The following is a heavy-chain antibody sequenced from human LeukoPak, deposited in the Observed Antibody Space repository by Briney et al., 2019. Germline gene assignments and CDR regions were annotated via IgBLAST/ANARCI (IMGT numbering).Heavy chain of an antibody. CDR1: GGSIRSGGYY. J-gene: IGHJ5*02. D-gene: IGHD3-10*01. Sequence: SETLSLTCTVSGGSIRSGGYYWSWIRQNPGTGLEWIGYIYYSGSTYYNPSLKSRVTISVDTSKNQFSLKLSSVTAADTAVYYCARDPMDDNWFDPWGQGTLVTVSS. CDR2: IYYSGST. V-gene: IGHV4-31*03. CDR3: ARDPMDDNWFDP.